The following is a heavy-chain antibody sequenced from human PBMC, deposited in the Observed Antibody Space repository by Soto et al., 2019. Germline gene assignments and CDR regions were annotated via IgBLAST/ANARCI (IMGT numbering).Heavy chain of an antibody. CDR2: MSHSGGT. CDR1: GGFVSSGSYY. D-gene: IGHD1-1*01. CDR3: ARVERGTATTVVDAFDI. Sequence: QVQLQQWGAGLLKPSETLSLTCAVYGGFVSSGSYYWSWIRQPPGKGLEWIGEMSHSGGTHFNPSVKSRVTISVDTSKNQFSLQMSSVNAADTALYYCARVERGTATTVVDAFDIWGPGTMVTVSS. J-gene: IGHJ3*02. V-gene: IGHV4-34*01.